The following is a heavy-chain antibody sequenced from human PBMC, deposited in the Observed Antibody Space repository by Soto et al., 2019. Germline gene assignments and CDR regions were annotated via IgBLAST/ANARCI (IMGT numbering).Heavy chain of an antibody. CDR3: AAAAGYQYYYGMDV. J-gene: IGHJ6*02. CDR1: GFTFTSSA. V-gene: IGHV1-58*01. Sequence: ASVKVSCKASGFTFTSSAVQWVRQARGQRLEWIGWIVVGSGNTNYAQKFQERVTITRDMSTSTAYMELSSLRSEDTAVYYCAAAAGYQYYYGMDVWGQGTTVTVSS. D-gene: IGHD6-25*01. CDR2: IVVGSGNT.